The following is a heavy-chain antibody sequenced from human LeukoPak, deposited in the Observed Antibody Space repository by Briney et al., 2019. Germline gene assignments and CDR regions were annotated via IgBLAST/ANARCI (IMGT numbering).Heavy chain of an antibody. CDR2: IYPGDSDT. Sequence: TGESLKISCQGSGYSFTTYWIGWVRQMAGKGLECMGIIYPGDSDTRYSPSFQGQVTISADKSINTAYLQWSSLKASDTAMYYCARLGTYWANYYFEYWGQGTLVTVSS. V-gene: IGHV5-51*01. CDR3: ARLGTYWANYYFEY. D-gene: IGHD3-10*01. CDR1: GYSFTTYW. J-gene: IGHJ4*02.